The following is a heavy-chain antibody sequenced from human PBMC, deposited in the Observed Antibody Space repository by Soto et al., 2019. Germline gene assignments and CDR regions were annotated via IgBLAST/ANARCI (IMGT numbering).Heavy chain of an antibody. J-gene: IGHJ6*02. CDR1: GFTFSTYT. CDR2: ISYDGSNN. CDR3: ARDYGTGTTVSPYYYYGMDV. Sequence: GGSLRLSCAASGFTFSTYTIHWVRQAPGKGLEWVALISYDGSNNYYADSVKGRFTISRDNSKNTLYLQMNSLRAEDTAVYYCARDYGTGTTVSPYYYYGMDVWGQGTTVTVSS. V-gene: IGHV3-30-3*01. D-gene: IGHD1-7*01.